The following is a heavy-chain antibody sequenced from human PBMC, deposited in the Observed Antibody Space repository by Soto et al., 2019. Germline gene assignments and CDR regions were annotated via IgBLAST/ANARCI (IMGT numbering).Heavy chain of an antibody. V-gene: IGHV6-1*01. CDR2: TYYRSKWFN. CDR1: GYSVSSNSAA. Sequence: SQNLSLTCAISGYSVSSNSAAWNWIRQSPSRGLEWLGRTYYRSKWFNDHAISVKSRIAINTDTSKNHFSLQLNSVTPDDTAVYYCARKLREHEVKCMEFLGQGTSVNVSS. CDR3: ARKLREHEVKCMEF. D-gene: IGHD1-26*01. J-gene: IGHJ6*02.